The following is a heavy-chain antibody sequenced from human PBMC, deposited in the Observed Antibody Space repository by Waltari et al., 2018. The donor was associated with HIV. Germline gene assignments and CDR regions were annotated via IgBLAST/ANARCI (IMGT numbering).Heavy chain of an antibody. V-gene: IGHV4-34*01. CDR2: INHSGST. CDR3: ARGTRRGSGGRSRFDP. CDR1: GGSFSGYY. J-gene: IGHJ5*02. Sequence: QVQLQQWGAGLLTPSETLSLTCAVYGGSFSGYYWCWIRQPPGKGLEWIGEINHSGSTNYNPSLKSRVTISVDTSKNQFSLKLSSVTAADTAVYYCARGTRRGSGGRSRFDPWGQGTLVTVSS. D-gene: IGHD2-15*01.